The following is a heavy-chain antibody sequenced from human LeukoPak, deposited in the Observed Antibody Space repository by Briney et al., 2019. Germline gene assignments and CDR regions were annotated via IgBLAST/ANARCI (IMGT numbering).Heavy chain of an antibody. V-gene: IGHV2-5*01. Sequence: SGPTLVKPPQTPTLTCTFSGFSLSTSGVDVGWIRQPPGKALEWLAVIYWNDDKRYSPVLKSRLTITKDTSKNQVVLTMNNMEPVDTATYYCAHRGDITMDWGVSPIRVWFDPWGQGTLVTVSS. D-gene: IGHD3-10*01. CDR1: GFSLSTSGVD. J-gene: IGHJ5*02. CDR2: IYWNDDK. CDR3: AHRGDITMDWGVSPIRVWFDP.